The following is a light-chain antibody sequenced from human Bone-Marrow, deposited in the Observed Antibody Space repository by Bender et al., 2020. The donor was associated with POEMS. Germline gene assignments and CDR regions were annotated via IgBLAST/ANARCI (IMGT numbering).Light chain of an antibody. CDR2: ENY. CDR1: SSNIGNNY. CDR3: QSYDNSLGGWV. J-gene: IGLJ3*02. V-gene: IGLV1-51*02. Sequence: QSVLTQPPSVSAAPGQKVTISCSGSSSNIGNNYISWYQQFPGTAPKLLIYENYKRPSGIPDRFSGSKSGTSASLAITGLQAEDEGDYYCQSYDNSLGGWVFGGGTKLTVL.